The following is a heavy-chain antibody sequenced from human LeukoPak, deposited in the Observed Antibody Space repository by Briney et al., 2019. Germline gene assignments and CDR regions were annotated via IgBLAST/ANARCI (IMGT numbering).Heavy chain of an antibody. J-gene: IGHJ4*02. CDR2: ISGSGGST. CDR3: AKYVITFRSYFDY. CDR1: GFTFSSYA. D-gene: IGHD3-16*01. V-gene: IGHV3-23*01. Sequence: SGGSLRLSCAASGFTFSSYAMSWVRQAPGKGLEWVSAISGSGGSTYYADSVRGRFTISRDNPKNTLYLQMNSLRAEDTAVYYCAKYVITFRSYFDYWGQGTLVTVSS.